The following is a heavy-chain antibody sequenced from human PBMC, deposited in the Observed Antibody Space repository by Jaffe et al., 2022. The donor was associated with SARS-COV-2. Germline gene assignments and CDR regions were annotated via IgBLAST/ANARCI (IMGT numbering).Heavy chain of an antibody. CDR2: INHSGST. D-gene: IGHD3-10*01. CDR1: GGSFSGYY. V-gene: IGHV4-34*01. Sequence: QVQLQQWGAGLLKPSETLSLTCAVYGGSFSGYYWSWIRQPPGKGLEWIGEINHSGSTNYNPSLKSRVTISVDTSKNQFSLKLSSVTAADTAVYYCARVDLWFGELNPPYWGQGTLVTVSS. J-gene: IGHJ4*02. CDR3: ARVDLWFGELNPPY.